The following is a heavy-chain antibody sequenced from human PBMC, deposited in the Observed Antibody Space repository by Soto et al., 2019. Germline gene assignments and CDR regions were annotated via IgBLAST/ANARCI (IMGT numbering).Heavy chain of an antibody. V-gene: IGHV3-21*01. D-gene: IGHD3-16*01. CDR2: ISSSSSYI. Sequence: EVQLVESGGGLVKPGGSLRLSCAASGFTFSSYSMNWVRQAPGTGLEWGSSISSSSSYIYYPDSAKGRSSISRDNAKNSRYLQMNRLGAEDTAVYYCARDPSYDYVWGSAPTPSWFDPWGQGTLVTVSS. CDR3: ARDPSYDYVWGSAPTPSWFDP. CDR1: GFTFSSYS. J-gene: IGHJ5*02.